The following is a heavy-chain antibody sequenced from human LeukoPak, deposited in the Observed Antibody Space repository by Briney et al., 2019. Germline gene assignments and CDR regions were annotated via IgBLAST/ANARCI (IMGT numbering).Heavy chain of an antibody. CDR2: INHDGSDT. J-gene: IGHJ5*02. D-gene: IGHD2-15*01. Sequence: GGSLRLSCAASGFTFKLYWMHWVRQVPGRGPVWVSRINHDGSDTIYADSVRGRFTISRDDAKNTLYLQMNNLRAEDTAVYYCVRGGPSTWSWGQGTLVAVSS. CDR1: GFTFKLYW. CDR3: VRGGPSTWS. V-gene: IGHV3-74*01.